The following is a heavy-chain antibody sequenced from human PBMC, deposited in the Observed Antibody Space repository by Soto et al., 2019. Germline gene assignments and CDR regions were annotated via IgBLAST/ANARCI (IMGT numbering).Heavy chain of an antibody. CDR1: GFTFSSYG. CDR3: AIERCLLSAPGPPCGHYYYYYGMDV. V-gene: IGHV3-33*01. Sequence: QVQLVESGGGVVQPGRSLRLSCAASGFTFSSYGMHWVCQAPGKGLEWGAVIWYDGSNKYYADSVKGGFTISRDNSKNTLNLQMNRLRADDTAVYYCAIERCLLSAPGPPCGHYYYYYGMDVWGQGSTVTASS. CDR2: IWYDGSNK. J-gene: IGHJ6*02. D-gene: IGHD2-21*02.